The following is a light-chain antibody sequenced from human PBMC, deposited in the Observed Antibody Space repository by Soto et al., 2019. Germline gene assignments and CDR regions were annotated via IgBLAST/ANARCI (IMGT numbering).Light chain of an antibody. CDR3: QQSDTTPRT. V-gene: IGKV1-39*01. CDR1: QSITSY. CDR2: AAS. Sequence: DIQLTQSPSPLSASVGHRVTITCRASQSITSYLNWYQQKPGKAPKLLIDAASTLQAGVPSRFSASGSGTDLTLTIRSLQPEDCTVYFCQQSDTTPRTFGQGNRG. J-gene: IGKJ1*01.